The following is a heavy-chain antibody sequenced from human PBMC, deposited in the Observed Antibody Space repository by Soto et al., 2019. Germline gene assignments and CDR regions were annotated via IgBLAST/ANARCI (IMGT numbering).Heavy chain of an antibody. J-gene: IGHJ3*02. CDR1: GFTFTISG. V-gene: IGHV3-7*01. CDR2: IKEDGSEK. Sequence: HPVGSMRLSCVASGFTFTISGMTWFRQDPGKGLEWVANIKEDGSEKYYVDSVKDRFTISRDNAKYSLYLQMNSLRADDTAVYYCASHPLYYYDIRGGTFDMWGQGTMGTVSS. CDR3: ASHPLYYYDIRGGTFDM. D-gene: IGHD3-22*01.